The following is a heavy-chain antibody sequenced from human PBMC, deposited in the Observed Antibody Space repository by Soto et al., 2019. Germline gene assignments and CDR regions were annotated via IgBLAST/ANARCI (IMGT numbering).Heavy chain of an antibody. J-gene: IGHJ4*02. CDR1: GLTFSRYS. D-gene: IGHD1-1*01. CDR3: STFADDNGDYLDH. Sequence: PGGSLRLSCEVSGLTFSRYSLRWVRQAPGEGLEWISYISPGGTTTYYADAVKGRFTVSRDDAKNSMFLQMDSLRDEDTAVYYCSTFADDNGDYLDHWGQGT. CDR2: ISPGGTTT. V-gene: IGHV3-48*02.